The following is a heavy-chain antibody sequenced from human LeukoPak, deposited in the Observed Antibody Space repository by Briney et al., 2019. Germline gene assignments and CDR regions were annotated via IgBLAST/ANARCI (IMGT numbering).Heavy chain of an antibody. CDR2: ISAYNGNT. J-gene: IGHJ4*02. D-gene: IGHD5-18*01. CDR1: GYTFTSYG. V-gene: IGHV1-18*01. CDR3: ARDLQLWFPGYFDY. Sequence: GASVKVSCKASGYTFTSYGIGWVRQAPGQGLEWMGWISAYNGNTNYAQKLQGRVTMTTDTSTSTAYMELRSLRSDDTAVYYCARDLQLWFPGYFDYWGQGTLVTVSS.